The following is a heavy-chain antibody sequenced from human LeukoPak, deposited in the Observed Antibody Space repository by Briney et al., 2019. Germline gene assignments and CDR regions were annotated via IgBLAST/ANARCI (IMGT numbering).Heavy chain of an antibody. D-gene: IGHD3-16*01. CDR2: IYYSGST. V-gene: IGHV4-61*08. CDR3: ARGGGVTKRYGYMDV. J-gene: IGHJ6*03. CDR1: DSFISSGHY. Sequence: SETLSLTCSVSDSFISSGHYWAWIRQPPGKGLEWIGYIYYSGSTNYNPSLKSRVTISVDTSKNQFSLKLSSVTAADTAVYYCARGGGVTKRYGYMDVWGKGTTVTVSS.